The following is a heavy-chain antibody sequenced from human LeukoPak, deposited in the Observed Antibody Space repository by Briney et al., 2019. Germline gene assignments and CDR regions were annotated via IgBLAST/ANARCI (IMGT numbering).Heavy chain of an antibody. CDR2: IYTSGST. CDR1: GGSISSYY. CDR3: ARRDDTMIVGKDAFDI. J-gene: IGHJ3*02. V-gene: IGHV4-4*07. Sequence: PSETLSLTCTVSGGSISSYYWSWIRQPAGKGLEWIGRIYTSGSTNYNPSLKSRVTMSVDTSKNQFSLKLSSVTAADTAVYYCARRDDTMIVGKDAFDIWGQGTMVTVSS. D-gene: IGHD3-22*01.